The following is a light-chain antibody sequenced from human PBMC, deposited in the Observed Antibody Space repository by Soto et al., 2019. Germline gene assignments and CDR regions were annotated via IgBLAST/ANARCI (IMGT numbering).Light chain of an antibody. CDR2: DST. CDR3: QSYDNNVRVV. CDR1: GSNIGTGYD. J-gene: IGLJ2*01. Sequence: QSALTQPPSVSGAPGQRVTISCTGSGSNIGTGYDVNWYQQLPGTAPKLLIYDSTNRPSGVPDRFSASKSGTSASLAITGLQAEDEADYYCQSYDNNVRVVFGGGTKVTVL. V-gene: IGLV1-40*01.